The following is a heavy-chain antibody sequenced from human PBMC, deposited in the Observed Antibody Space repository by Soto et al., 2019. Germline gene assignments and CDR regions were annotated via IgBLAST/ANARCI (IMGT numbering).Heavy chain of an antibody. CDR3: ARGYKSLIAAATYYFDY. Sequence: ASETLSLTCAVYGGSFSGYYWSWIRQPPGKGLEWIGEINHSGSTNYNPSLKSRVTISVDTSKNQFSLKLSSVTAADTAVYYCARGYKSLIAAATYYFDYWGQGTLVTVSS. J-gene: IGHJ4*02. V-gene: IGHV4-34*01. CDR1: GGSFSGYY. D-gene: IGHD6-13*01. CDR2: INHSGST.